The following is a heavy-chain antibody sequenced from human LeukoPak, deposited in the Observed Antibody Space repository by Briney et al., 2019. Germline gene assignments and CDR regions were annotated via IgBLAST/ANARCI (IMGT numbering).Heavy chain of an antibody. Sequence: GGSLRLSCAASGFTFSSYSMNWVRQAPGKGLEWVSSISSSSSYIYYADSVKGRFTISRDNAKNSLYLQMNSLRAEDTAVYYCASLCYPCGGGCWDDYFDYWGQGTLVTVSS. CDR2: ISSSSSYI. J-gene: IGHJ4*02. CDR1: GFTFSSYS. CDR3: ASLCYPCGGGCWDDYFDY. D-gene: IGHD2-21*02. V-gene: IGHV3-21*01.